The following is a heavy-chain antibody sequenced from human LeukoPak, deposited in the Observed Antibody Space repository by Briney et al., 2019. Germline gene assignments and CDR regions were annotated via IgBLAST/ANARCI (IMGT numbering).Heavy chain of an antibody. CDR1: GDTVSSSSAA. CDR2: AYYRSKWNT. V-gene: IGHV6-1*01. CDR3: ARDRPWVATFNFDY. J-gene: IGHJ4*02. Sequence: SQTLSLTCAISGDTVSSSSAAWNWIRQSPSRGLEWLGRAYYRSKWNTDYAVSVKSRITINPDTSKNQFSLQLNSVTPEDTAVYYCARDRPWVATFNFDYWGQGTLVTVSS. D-gene: IGHD5-12*01.